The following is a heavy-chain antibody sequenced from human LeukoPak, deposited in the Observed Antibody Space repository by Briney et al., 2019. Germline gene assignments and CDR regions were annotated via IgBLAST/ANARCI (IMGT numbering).Heavy chain of an antibody. Sequence: QSSETLSLTCAVYGGSFSGYYWSWIRQPPGKGLEWIGEINHSGSTNYNPSLKSRVTISVDTSKNQFSLKLSSVTAADTAVYYCAIHIVVGTAAKKKNWLDPWPQGTLDSVSS. CDR1: GGSFSGYY. J-gene: IGHJ5*02. CDR3: AIHIVVGTAAKKKNWLDP. CDR2: INHSGST. V-gene: IGHV4-34*01. D-gene: IGHD2-2*01.